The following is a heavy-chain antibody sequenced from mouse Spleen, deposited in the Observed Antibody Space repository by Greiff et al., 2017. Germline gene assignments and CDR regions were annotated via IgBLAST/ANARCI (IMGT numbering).Heavy chain of an antibody. Sequence: QVQLKQSGPELVKPGASVKISCKASGYAFSSSWMNWVKQRPGQGLEWIGRIYPGDGDTNYNGKFKGKATLTADKSSSTAYMQLSSLTSVDSAVYFCARHYDYDGYFDYWGQGTTLTVSS. CDR3: ARHYDYDGYFDY. CDR1: GYAFSSSW. CDR2: IYPGDGDT. V-gene: IGHV1-82*01. J-gene: IGHJ2*01. D-gene: IGHD2-4*01.